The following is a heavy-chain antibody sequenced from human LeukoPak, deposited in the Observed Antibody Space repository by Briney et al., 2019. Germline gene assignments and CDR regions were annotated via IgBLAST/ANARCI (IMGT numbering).Heavy chain of an antibody. CDR2: IKSKTDGGTT. CDR3: TTKNWIGPYYFDY. Sequence: GGSLRLPCAASGFTFSKVWMSWVRQAPGKGLEWVGRIKSKTDGGTTDYAASVKGRFTISRDDSKNTVYLQMNSLKTEDTAVYYCTTKNWIGPYYFDYWGQGTLVTVSS. D-gene: IGHD1-1*01. CDR1: GFTFSKVW. J-gene: IGHJ4*02. V-gene: IGHV3-15*01.